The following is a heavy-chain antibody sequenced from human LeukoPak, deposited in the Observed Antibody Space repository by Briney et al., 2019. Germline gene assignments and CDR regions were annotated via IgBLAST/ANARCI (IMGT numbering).Heavy chain of an antibody. J-gene: IGHJ4*02. CDR3: ARGSTMIVVDLAFDY. D-gene: IGHD3-22*01. CDR2: ISSSSSYI. CDR1: GSTFSSYS. Sequence: PGGSLRLSCAASGSTFSSYSMNWVRQAPGKGLEWVSSISSSSSYIYYADSVKGRFTISSDNAKNSLYLQMNSLRAEDTAVYYCARGSTMIVVDLAFDYWGQGTLVTVSS. V-gene: IGHV3-21*01.